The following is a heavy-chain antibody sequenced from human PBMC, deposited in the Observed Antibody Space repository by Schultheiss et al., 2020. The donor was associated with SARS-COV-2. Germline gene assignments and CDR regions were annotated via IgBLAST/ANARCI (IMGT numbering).Heavy chain of an antibody. D-gene: IGHD1-26*01. CDR3: ARGRYGGGAH. J-gene: IGHJ4*02. CDR2: INQSGGT. CDR1: GGSFSGYY. Sequence: ETLSLTCAVYGGSFSGYYWSWIRQPPGKGLEWIGEINQSGGTDYNASLKSRVTMSADTSKSHFYLKLSSVTAADTAVYYCARGRYGGGAHWGQGTLVTVSS. V-gene: IGHV4-34*01.